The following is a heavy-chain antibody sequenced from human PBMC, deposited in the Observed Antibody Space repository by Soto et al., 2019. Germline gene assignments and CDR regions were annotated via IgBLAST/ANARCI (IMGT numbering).Heavy chain of an antibody. CDR3: AKKRRSGGDNWYFDS. CDR2: ISYDGSNK. D-gene: IGHD2-21*02. Sequence: PGGSLRLSCAASGFTFSSYGMHWVRQAPGKGLEWVAVISYDGSNKYYADSVKGRFTISRDNSKNTLYLQLNSLRADDTAVYYCAKKRRSGGDNWYFDSWGQGTLVTVSS. CDR1: GFTFSSYG. J-gene: IGHJ4*02. V-gene: IGHV3-30*18.